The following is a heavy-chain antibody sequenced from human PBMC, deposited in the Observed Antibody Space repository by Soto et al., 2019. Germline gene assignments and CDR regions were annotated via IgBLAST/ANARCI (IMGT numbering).Heavy chain of an antibody. J-gene: IGHJ5*02. V-gene: IGHV3-21*01. CDR3: ARDTGNWNYAQVPWFDP. D-gene: IGHD1-7*01. CDR2: ISSSSSYI. Sequence: PGGSLRLSCAASGFTFSSYSMNWVRQAPGKGLEWVSSISSSSSYIYYADSVKGRFTISRDNAKNSLYLQMNSLRAEDTAVYYCARDTGNWNYAQVPWFDPWGQGTLVTVSS. CDR1: GFTFSSYS.